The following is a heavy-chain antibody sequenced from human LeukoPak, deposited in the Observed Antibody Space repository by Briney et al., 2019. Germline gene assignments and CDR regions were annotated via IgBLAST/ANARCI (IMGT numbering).Heavy chain of an antibody. CDR2: IYTSGST. V-gene: IGHV4-4*07. CDR1: GGSISSYY. Sequence: SETLSLTCTVSGGSISSYYWSWIRQPAGKGPEWIGCIYTSGSTNYNASLKSRVSMSVDTSKNQFSLKLSSVTAADTAVFYCARENSGSYREFDYWGQGTLVTVSS. CDR3: ARENSGSYREFDY. D-gene: IGHD1-26*01. J-gene: IGHJ4*02.